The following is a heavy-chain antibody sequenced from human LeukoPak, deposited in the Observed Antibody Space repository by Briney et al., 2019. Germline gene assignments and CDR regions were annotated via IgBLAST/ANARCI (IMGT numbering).Heavy chain of an antibody. CDR1: GFTFSSYE. CDR3: ASQMNYYDSSALDY. D-gene: IGHD3-22*01. CDR2: ISSSGSTI. J-gene: IGHJ4*02. V-gene: IGHV3-48*03. Sequence: GGSLRLSCAASGFTFSSYEMNWVRQAPGKGLEWVSYISSSGSTIYYADSVKGRFTISRDNAKNSLYLQMNSLRAEDTAVYYCASQMNYYDSSALDYWGQGTLVTVSS.